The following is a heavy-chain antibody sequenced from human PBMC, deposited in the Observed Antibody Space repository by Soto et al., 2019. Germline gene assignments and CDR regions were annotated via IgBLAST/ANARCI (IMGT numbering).Heavy chain of an antibody. CDR3: ARETGSGSYYDY. V-gene: IGHV4-59*01. J-gene: IGHJ4*02. CDR1: GGSISSYF. CDR2: IYYSGTT. D-gene: IGHD3-10*01. Sequence: SETLSLTCTVSGGSISSYFWSWIRQPPGKGLEWIGYIYYSGTTNYNPSLKNRVTISVDTSKNQFSLSLSSVTAADTGVYCCARETGSGSYYDYWGQGALVTVSS.